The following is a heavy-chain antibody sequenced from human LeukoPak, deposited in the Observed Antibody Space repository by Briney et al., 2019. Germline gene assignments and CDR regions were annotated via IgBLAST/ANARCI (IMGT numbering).Heavy chain of an antibody. V-gene: IGHV3-74*01. Sequence: LGGSLRLSCAASGFTFSRYWMHWVRQAPGKGLVWVSRINSDGTSTSYADSVKGRFTISRDNAKNTLSLQMNSLRAEDAAMYYCASGSPGYSSSWSNYWGQGTLVTVSS. CDR1: GFTFSRYW. CDR2: INSDGTST. D-gene: IGHD6-13*01. CDR3: ASGSPGYSSSWSNY. J-gene: IGHJ4*02.